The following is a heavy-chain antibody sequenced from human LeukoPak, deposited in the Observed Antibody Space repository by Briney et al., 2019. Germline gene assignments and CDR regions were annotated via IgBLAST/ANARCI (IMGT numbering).Heavy chain of an antibody. J-gene: IGHJ4*02. D-gene: IGHD3-16*01. V-gene: IGHV1-58*01. CDR3: AADLSNPRMGASYLDS. CDR2: IFVGSGAT. CDR1: GFTSTNFA. Sequence: SVKVSCKASGFTSTNFAVQWVRQARGQRLEWIGWIFVGSGATKCAQDFQERVTITRDLSTSTLYMELRSLTSEDTAVYYCAADLSNPRMGASYLDSWGQGTLVTVSS.